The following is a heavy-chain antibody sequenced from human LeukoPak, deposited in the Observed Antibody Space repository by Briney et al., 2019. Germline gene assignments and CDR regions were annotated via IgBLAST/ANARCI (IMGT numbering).Heavy chain of an antibody. J-gene: IGHJ5*02. CDR1: GGSISSYY. CDR2: IYTSGST. D-gene: IGHD5-12*01. CDR3: ARVLPGLRLGNGGWFDP. Sequence: PTETLSLTCTVSGGSISSYYWSWIRQPAGKGLEWIGRIYTSGSTNYNPSLKSRVTMSVDTSKNQFSLKLSSVTAADTAVYYCARVLPGLRLGNGGWFDPWGQGTLVTVSS. V-gene: IGHV4-4*07.